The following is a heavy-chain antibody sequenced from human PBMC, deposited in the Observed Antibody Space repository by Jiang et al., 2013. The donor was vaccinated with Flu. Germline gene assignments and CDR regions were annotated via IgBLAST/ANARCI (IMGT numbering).Heavy chain of an antibody. CDR2: IGGNALST. D-gene: IGHD3-3*01. J-gene: IGHJ4*02. V-gene: IGHV3-23*01. CDR3: ARDSHYDFWSGYYRFDY. Sequence: RLSCAASGFTFNGYAMNWVRRAPGKGLEWVSGIGGNALSTYYADSVKGRFTVSRDNSRNTLYLQMDSLRAEDTAVYYCARDSHYDFWSGYYRFDYWGRGTLVTVSS. CDR1: GFTFNGYA.